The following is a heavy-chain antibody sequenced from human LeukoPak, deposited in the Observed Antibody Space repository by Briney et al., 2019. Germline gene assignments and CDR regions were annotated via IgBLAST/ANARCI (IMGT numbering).Heavy chain of an antibody. CDR1: GFTFSSYG. Sequence: GGSLRLSCAASGFTFSSYGMSWIRQAPGKGLEWVSYISSSGSTIYYADSVRGRFTISRDNAKNSLYLQMNSLRAEDTAVYYCARVWPYSSGWFSVYYMDVWGKGTTVTISS. J-gene: IGHJ6*03. D-gene: IGHD6-19*01. CDR2: ISSSGSTI. V-gene: IGHV3-48*04. CDR3: ARVWPYSSGWFSVYYMDV.